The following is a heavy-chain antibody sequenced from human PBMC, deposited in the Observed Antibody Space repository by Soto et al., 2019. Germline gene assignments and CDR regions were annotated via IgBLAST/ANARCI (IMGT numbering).Heavy chain of an antibody. Sequence: SETLSLTCTVSGGSISSSSYYWGWIRQPPGKGLEWIGSIYYSGSTYYNPSLKSRVTISVDTSKNQFSLKLSSVTAADTAVYYCARDSPYSSGWLDYWGQGTLVTVSS. J-gene: IGHJ4*02. V-gene: IGHV4-39*02. CDR3: ARDSPYSSGWLDY. CDR2: IYYSGST. D-gene: IGHD6-19*01. CDR1: GGSISSSSYY.